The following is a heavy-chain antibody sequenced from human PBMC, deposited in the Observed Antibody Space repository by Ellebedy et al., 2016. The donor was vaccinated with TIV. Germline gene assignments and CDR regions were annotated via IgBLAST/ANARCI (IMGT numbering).Heavy chain of an antibody. CDR1: GYTFTSYD. J-gene: IGHJ4*02. Sequence: ASVKVPCXTSGYTFTSYDISWVRQAPGGGLEWMGWISTHNGDTNYAQKLQGRVTMTRNISISTAYMEVNSLRSDDTAVYYCARGRREAGTTFVDYWGQGTLVTVSS. CDR2: ISTHNGDT. D-gene: IGHD1-7*01. CDR3: ARGRREAGTTFVDY. V-gene: IGHV1-18*01.